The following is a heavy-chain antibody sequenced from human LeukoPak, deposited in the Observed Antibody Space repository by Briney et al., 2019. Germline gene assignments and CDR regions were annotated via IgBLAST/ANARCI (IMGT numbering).Heavy chain of an antibody. CDR2: ISGSGGST. CDR3: AKDRRRMDIVVVPDALDAFDI. V-gene: IGHV3-23*01. Sequence: GGSLRLSCAASGFTFSSYAMSWVRQAPGKGLEWVSAISGSGGSTYYADSVKGRFTISRDNSKNTLYLQMNSLRAEDTAVYYCAKDRRRMDIVVVPDALDAFDIWGQGTMVTVSS. D-gene: IGHD2-2*03. J-gene: IGHJ3*02. CDR1: GFTFSSYA.